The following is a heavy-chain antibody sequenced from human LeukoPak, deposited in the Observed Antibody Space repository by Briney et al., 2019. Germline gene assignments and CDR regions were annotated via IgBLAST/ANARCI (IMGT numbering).Heavy chain of an antibody. J-gene: IGHJ4*02. CDR3: SLLGDSSGYYGGSVDY. D-gene: IGHD3-22*01. Sequence: GGSLRLSCAASGFTFSSYAMSWVRQAPGKGLEWVSAISGSGGSTYYADSVKGRFTISRDNSKNTLYLQMNSLRAEDTAVYYCSLLGDSSGYYGGSVDYWGQGTLVTVSS. CDR1: GFTFSSYA. V-gene: IGHV3-23*01. CDR2: ISGSGGST.